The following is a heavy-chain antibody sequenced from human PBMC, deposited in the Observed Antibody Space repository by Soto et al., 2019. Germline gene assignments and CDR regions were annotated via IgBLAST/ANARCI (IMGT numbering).Heavy chain of an antibody. CDR2: IIPIFGTA. V-gene: IGHV1-69*01. Sequence: HVQLVQSGAEVKKPGSSVKVSCKASGGTFSSYAISWVRQAPGQGLEWMGGIIPIFGTANYAQKFQGRVTITADESTSTSYMELSSLRSEVTAVYYCARGYLAGSITSFDYWGQGTLVTVSS. CDR1: GGTFSSYA. D-gene: IGHD6-19*01. J-gene: IGHJ4*02. CDR3: ARGYLAGSITSFDY.